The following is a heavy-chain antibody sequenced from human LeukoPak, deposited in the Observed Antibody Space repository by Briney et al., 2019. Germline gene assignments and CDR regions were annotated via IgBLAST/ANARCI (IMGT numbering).Heavy chain of an antibody. CDR1: GYSFTSHY. D-gene: IGHD3-9*01. CDR3: ARETYSNILTGTDY. CDR2: INPSGSST. Sequence: ASVKVSCKASGYSFTSHYMHWVRQAPGQGLEWLGLINPSGSSTLYAQKFQGRVTMTRDMSTTTDYMELSSLRSEDTAVYYCARETYSNILTGTDYWGPGTLVTVSS. V-gene: IGHV1-46*01. J-gene: IGHJ4*02.